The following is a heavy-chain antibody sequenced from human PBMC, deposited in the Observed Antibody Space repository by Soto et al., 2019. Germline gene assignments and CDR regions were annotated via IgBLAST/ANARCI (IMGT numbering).Heavy chain of an antibody. Sequence: IGCVSKKPGKGLEGMGSIQPGESDTKYSPSFQGQVTISADRSITTAYLQWSSRKASDTAMYYCSRCEATYYHYYGIDVWGQGTSVTVSS. J-gene: IGHJ6*02. CDR3: SRCEATYYHYYGIDV. CDR2: IQPGESDT. V-gene: IGHV5-51*01.